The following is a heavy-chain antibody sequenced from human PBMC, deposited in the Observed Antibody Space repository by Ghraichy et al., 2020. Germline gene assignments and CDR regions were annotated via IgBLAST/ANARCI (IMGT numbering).Heavy chain of an antibody. J-gene: IGHJ4*02. CDR3: VTTPGGNSYY. D-gene: IGHD4-23*01. CDR1: GFTFRDAW. CDR2: IKSDIDDGTT. V-gene: IGHV3-15*01. Sequence: GGSLRLSCLASGFTFRDAWMTWVRQAPGKGLEWVGRIKSDIDDGTTDYAAPVKGRFTISRDDAENTLSLQMNSLRSGDTAVYYCVTTPGGNSYYWGRGTLVTVSS.